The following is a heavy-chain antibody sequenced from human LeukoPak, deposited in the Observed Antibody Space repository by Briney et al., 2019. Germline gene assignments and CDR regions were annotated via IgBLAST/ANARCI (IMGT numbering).Heavy chain of an antibody. J-gene: IGHJ4*02. CDR2: IGGSGGST. CDR3: AKDREEAVTGDLGY. D-gene: IGHD3-10*01. CDR1: GFTFSSNA. V-gene: IGHV3-23*01. Sequence: GGSLRLSCAASGFTFSSNAMSWVRQDPGKGLEWVSGIGGSGGSTYYADSVKGRFTISRDNSRNTLFLQMSSLRVEDTAIYYCAKDREEAVTGDLGYWGQGSLVTVSA.